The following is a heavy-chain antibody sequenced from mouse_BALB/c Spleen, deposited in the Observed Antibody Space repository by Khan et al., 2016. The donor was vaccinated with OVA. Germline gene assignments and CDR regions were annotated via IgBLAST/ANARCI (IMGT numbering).Heavy chain of an antibody. CDR3: TKEPGYYEEGGMAY. D-gene: IGHD2-3*01. V-gene: IGHV5-6*01. Sequence: EVELVESGGDLVKPGGSLKLSCAASGFTFSSYGMSWVRQTPDKRLEWVAAISSGGSYTYYPDSLKGRFTISRDNAKNTLYLQMSSLKSEDTAMYYCTKEPGYYEEGGMAYWGQGTLVTVSA. CDR2: ISSGGSYT. J-gene: IGHJ3*01. CDR1: GFTFSSYG.